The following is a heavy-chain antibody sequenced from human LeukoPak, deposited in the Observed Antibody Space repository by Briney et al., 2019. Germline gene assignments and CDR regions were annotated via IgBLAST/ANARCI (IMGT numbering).Heavy chain of an antibody. CDR3: ARLESAAAGNRWFDP. CDR2: IYYSGST. D-gene: IGHD6-13*01. V-gene: IGHV4-59*12. Sequence: SETLSLTCTVSGGSISSYYWSWIRQPPGKGLEWIGYIYYSGSTNYNPSLKSRVTISVDTSKNQFSLTLTSVTAADTAVCYCARLESAAAGNRWFDPWGQGILVTVSS. J-gene: IGHJ5*02. CDR1: GGSISSYY.